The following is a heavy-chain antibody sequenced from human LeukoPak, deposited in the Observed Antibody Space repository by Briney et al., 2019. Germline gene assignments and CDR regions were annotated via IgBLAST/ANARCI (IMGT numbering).Heavy chain of an antibody. D-gene: IGHD5-12*01. J-gene: IGHJ4*02. CDR2: IIPIFGTA. V-gene: IGHV1-69*06. CDR1: GGTFSSYA. CDR3: ATERHSGYDYSDY. Sequence: ASVKVSCKASGGTFSSYAISWVRQAPGQGLEWMGGIIPIFGTANYAQKFQGRVTITADKSTSTAYMELSSLRSEDTAVYYCATERHSGYDYSDYWGQGTLVTVSS.